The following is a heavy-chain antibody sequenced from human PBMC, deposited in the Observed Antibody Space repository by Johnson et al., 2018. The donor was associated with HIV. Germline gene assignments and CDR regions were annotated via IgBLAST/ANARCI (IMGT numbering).Heavy chain of an antibody. CDR3: SYAFDI. CDR2: IRSKANNYAT. CDR1: GFFFSGSA. J-gene: IGHJ3*02. Sequence: EHLVESGGGLVQPGGSLKLSCAASGFFFSGSAMHWVRQASGKGLEWVGRIRSKANNYATTYAASLKGRFTISRDDSKNTAYLQMNSLKTEDTAVYYCSYAFDIWGQGTMVTVSS. V-gene: IGHV3-73*02.